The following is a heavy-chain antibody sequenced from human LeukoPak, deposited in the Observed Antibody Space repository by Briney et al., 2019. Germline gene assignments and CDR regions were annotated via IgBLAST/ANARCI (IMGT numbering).Heavy chain of an antibody. D-gene: IGHD6-13*01. CDR1: GGSFSGYY. V-gene: IGHV4-34*01. Sequence: SETLSLTCAVYGGSFSGYYWSWIRQPPGKGLEWIGEINHSGSTNYNPSLKSRVTISVDTSKNQFSLKLSSVTAADTAVYYCARRNLGYSSSWYAPSYYYYYMDVWGKGTTVTISS. CDR3: ARRNLGYSSSWYAPSYYYYYMDV. CDR2: INHSGST. J-gene: IGHJ6*03.